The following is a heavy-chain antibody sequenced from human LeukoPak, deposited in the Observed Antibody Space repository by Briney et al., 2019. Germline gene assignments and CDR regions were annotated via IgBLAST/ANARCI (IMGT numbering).Heavy chain of an antibody. J-gene: IGHJ4*02. CDR2: IYYSGGT. D-gene: IGHD5-12*01. CDR3: AREGGYDQIDY. Sequence: SETLSLTCTVSGGSISSYYWSWIRQPPGKGLEWIGYIYYSGGTNYNPSLKSRVTISVDTSKNQFSLKLSSVTAADTAVYYCAREGGYDQIDYWGQGTLVTVSS. CDR1: GGSISSYY. V-gene: IGHV4-59*01.